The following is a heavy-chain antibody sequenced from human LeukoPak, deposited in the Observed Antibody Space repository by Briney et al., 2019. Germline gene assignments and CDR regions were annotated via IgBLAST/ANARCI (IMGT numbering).Heavy chain of an antibody. CDR1: GGSISSGGYY. CDR3: ARAEVAAAAYNWFDP. CDR2: IYYSGST. Sequence: NPSETLSLTCTVSGGSISSGGYYWSWIRQHPGKGLEWIGYIYYSGSTYYNPSLKSRVTISVDTSKNQFSLKLSSVTAADTAVYYCARAEVAAAAYNWFDPWGQGTLVTVSS. J-gene: IGHJ5*02. D-gene: IGHD6-13*01. V-gene: IGHV4-31*03.